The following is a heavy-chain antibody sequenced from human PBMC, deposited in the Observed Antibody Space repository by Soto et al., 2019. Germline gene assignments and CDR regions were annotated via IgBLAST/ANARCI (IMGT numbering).Heavy chain of an antibody. CDR1: GGSVSSGTYY. J-gene: IGHJ5*02. D-gene: IGHD2-15*01. Sequence: PSETLSLTCTVSGGSVSSGTYYWSWIRQPPGKGLEWIGFIYYTGSTSYNPSLKSRVTISMDTSKNQFSLKLTSVTAADTAVYYCASALYCSGGSCSFDPWGQGTLVTSPQ. CDR3: ASALYCSGGSCSFDP. V-gene: IGHV4-61*01. CDR2: IYYTGST.